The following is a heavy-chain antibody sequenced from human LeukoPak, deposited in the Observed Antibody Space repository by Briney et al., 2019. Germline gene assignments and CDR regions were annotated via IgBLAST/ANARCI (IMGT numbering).Heavy chain of an antibody. Sequence: GSLRLSCAASGFTFSGYSMNWVRQAPGKGLEWVSSISSSSSYIYYADSVKGRFTISRDNAKNSLYLQMNSLRAEDTAVYYCARAWPHYYDSSGYPDCWGQGTLVTVSS. V-gene: IGHV3-21*01. CDR3: ARAWPHYYDSSGYPDC. D-gene: IGHD3-22*01. CDR2: ISSSSSYI. CDR1: GFTFSGYS. J-gene: IGHJ4*02.